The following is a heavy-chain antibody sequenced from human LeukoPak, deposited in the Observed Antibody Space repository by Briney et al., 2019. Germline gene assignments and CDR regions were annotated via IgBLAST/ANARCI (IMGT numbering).Heavy chain of an antibody. D-gene: IGHD2-15*01. CDR1: GYSFTSYW. Sequence: GESLKISCKGSGYSFTSYWIGWVRQMPGKGLEWMGIIYPGGSDTRYSPSFQGQVTISADKSTSTAYLQWSSLKASDTAMYYCASSQVVAATLDAFDIWGQGTMVTVSS. V-gene: IGHV5-51*01. CDR2: IYPGGSDT. J-gene: IGHJ3*02. CDR3: ASSQVVAATLDAFDI.